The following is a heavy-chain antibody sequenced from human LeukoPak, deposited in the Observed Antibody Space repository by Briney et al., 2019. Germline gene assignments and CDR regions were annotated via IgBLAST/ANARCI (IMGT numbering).Heavy chain of an antibody. J-gene: IGHJ4*02. CDR1: GGSISSGGYY. D-gene: IGHD6-19*01. Sequence: PSETLSLTCTVSGGSISSGGYYWSWIRQHPGKGLEWIGYIYYSGSTYYNPSLKSRVTISVDTSKNQFSLKLSSVTAADTAVYYCARSRVAGKGVKYFDYWGQGTLVTVSS. V-gene: IGHV4-31*03. CDR2: IYYSGST. CDR3: ARSRVAGKGVKYFDY.